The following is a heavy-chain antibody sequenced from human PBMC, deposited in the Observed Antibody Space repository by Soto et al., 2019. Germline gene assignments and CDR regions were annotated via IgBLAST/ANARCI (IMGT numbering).Heavy chain of an antibody. CDR3: ARGMRELMVYATTYGFDY. J-gene: IGHJ4*02. Sequence: QVQLQESGPGLVKPSQTLSLTCTVSGGSISSGGYYWSWIRQHPGKGLEWIGYIYYSGSTYYNPSIKSRVTISVDTSKNQFSLKLSSVTAADTAVYYCARGMRELMVYATTYGFDYWGQGTLVTVSS. V-gene: IGHV4-31*03. D-gene: IGHD2-8*01. CDR2: IYYSGST. CDR1: GGSISSGGYY.